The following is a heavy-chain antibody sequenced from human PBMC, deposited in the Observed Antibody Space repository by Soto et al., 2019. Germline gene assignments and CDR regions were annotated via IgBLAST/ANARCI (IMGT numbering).Heavy chain of an antibody. V-gene: IGHV4-59*01. D-gene: IGHD2-21*02. J-gene: IGHJ6*02. CDR1: GGSISSYY. CDR2: MYNTGST. CDR3: ARDLWGYCGTDCYPLDV. Sequence: SETLSLTCTVSGGSISSYYWIWIRQPPGKGLEWIGYMYNTGSTVYNPSLKSRVTISVDTSKNQFSLKLNAVTAADTAVYYCARDLWGYCGTDCYPLDVWGQGTTVTVSS.